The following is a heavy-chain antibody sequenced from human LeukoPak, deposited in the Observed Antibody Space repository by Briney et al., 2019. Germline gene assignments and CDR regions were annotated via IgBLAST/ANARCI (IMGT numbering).Heavy chain of an antibody. CDR3: ARQATLLAGRLEAGGFDI. J-gene: IGHJ3*02. Sequence: PSETLSLTCIVSGGSISSNYWSWIRQPPGKGLEWIGYIYPSGSTDYNPSLKSRVTMSTDTSKNQISLKLTSVTAADTAVYFCARQATLLAGRLEAGGFDIWGRGTMVTVSS. V-gene: IGHV4-59*08. D-gene: IGHD3-3*01. CDR2: IYPSGST. CDR1: GGSISSNY.